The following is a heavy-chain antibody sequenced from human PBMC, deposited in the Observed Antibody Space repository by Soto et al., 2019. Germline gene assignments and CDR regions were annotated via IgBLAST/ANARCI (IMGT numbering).Heavy chain of an antibody. CDR3: ARLQTFCSGGSCYPYFDY. J-gene: IGHJ4*02. CDR2: IYYSGST. CDR1: GGSVSSGSYY. V-gene: IGHV4-61*01. D-gene: IGHD2-15*01. Sequence: QVQLQESGPGLVKPSETLSLTCTVSGGSVSSGSYYWSWIRQPPGKGLEWIGYIYYSGSTNYNPSLKSRVTISVDTSKNQFSLKLSSVTAADTAVYYCARLQTFCSGGSCYPYFDYWGQGTLVTVSS.